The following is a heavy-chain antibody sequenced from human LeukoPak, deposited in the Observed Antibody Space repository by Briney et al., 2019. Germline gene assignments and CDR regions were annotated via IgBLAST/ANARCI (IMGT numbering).Heavy chain of an antibody. CDR3: ARGHAPGYFDY. V-gene: IGHV4-59*01. CDR2: IYYSGST. Sequence: PSETLSLTCTVPGGSISSYYWSWIRQPPGKGLEWIGYIYYSGSTNYNPSLKSRVTISVDTSKNQFSLKLSSVTAADTAVYYCARGHAPGYFDYWGQGTLVTVSS. CDR1: GGSISSYY. J-gene: IGHJ4*02.